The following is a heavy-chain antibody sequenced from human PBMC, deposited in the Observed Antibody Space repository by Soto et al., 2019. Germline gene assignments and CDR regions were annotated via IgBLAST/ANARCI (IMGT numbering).Heavy chain of an antibody. CDR3: AKGRLWLQLGDFDY. J-gene: IGHJ4*02. CDR1: GFTFSSYA. V-gene: IGHV3-23*01. Sequence: GGSLRLSCAASGFTFSSYAMSWVRQAPGKGLEWVSGISGSGGSTYYADSVKGRFTISRDNSKNTLYLQMNSLRAEDTAVYYCAKGRLWLQLGDFDYWGQGTLVTVSS. D-gene: IGHD5-12*01. CDR2: ISGSGGST.